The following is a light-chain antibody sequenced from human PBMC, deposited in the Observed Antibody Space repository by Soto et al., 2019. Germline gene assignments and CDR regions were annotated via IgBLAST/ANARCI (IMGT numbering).Light chain of an antibody. CDR3: QQYDNLPIT. CDR2: DAS. CDR1: QAISNY. Sequence: DIQMTQSPSSLSASVGDRVTITCQASQAISNYLNWYQQKPGKAPKLLIYDASNLETGVPSRFSGSGSGTDFTVTISNLQPEDIATYYCQQYDNLPITFGQGTRLEIK. J-gene: IGKJ5*01. V-gene: IGKV1-33*01.